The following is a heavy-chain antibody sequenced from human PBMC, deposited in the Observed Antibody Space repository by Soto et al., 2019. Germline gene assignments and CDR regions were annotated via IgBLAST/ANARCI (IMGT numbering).Heavy chain of an antibody. Sequence: SETLSLTCTVSGGSISSYYWSWVRQPPGKGLEWIGEIYHSGSTNYNPSLKSRVTISVDTSKNQFSLKLSSVTAADTAFYYCARDSGYNYGYFRWFDPWGQGTLVTVSS. CDR3: ARDSGYNYGYFRWFDP. V-gene: IGHV4-59*01. CDR1: GGSISSYY. D-gene: IGHD5-18*01. CDR2: IYHSGST. J-gene: IGHJ5*02.